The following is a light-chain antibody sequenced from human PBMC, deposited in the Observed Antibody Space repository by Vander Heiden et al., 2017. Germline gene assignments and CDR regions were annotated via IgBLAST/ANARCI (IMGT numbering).Light chain of an antibody. CDR1: QGISSH. CDR2: AAS. V-gene: IGKV1-8*01. Sequence: AIPLTHSPSSFSASTGDRVTITCRASQGISSHLAWYQQKPGKAPKLLIYAASTLQSGVPSRLSGSGSGTDFTLTISCLQSEDFATYYCQQDYSYPRTFGQGTKVEIK. J-gene: IGKJ1*01. CDR3: QQDYSYPRT.